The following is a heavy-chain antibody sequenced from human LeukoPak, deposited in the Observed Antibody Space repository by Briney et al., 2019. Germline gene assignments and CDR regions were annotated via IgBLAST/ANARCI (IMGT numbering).Heavy chain of an antibody. D-gene: IGHD6-19*01. V-gene: IGHV4-34*01. J-gene: IGHJ4*02. CDR1: GGSLSGSY. CDR2: INHSGSA. CDR3: AKNALNSGWSLVDYFDY. Sequence: SETLSLTCAVYGGSLSGSYWSWIRQPPGKGLEWIGEINHSGSANYNPSLKSRVTLSIDKSKNQFSLNLNSVTAADTAVYYCAKNALNSGWSLVDYFDYWGQGTLVTVSS.